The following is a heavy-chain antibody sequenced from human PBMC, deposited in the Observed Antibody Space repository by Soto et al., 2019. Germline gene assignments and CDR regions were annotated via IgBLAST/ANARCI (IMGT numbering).Heavy chain of an antibody. V-gene: IGHV5-51*01. J-gene: IGHJ6*02. CDR2: IYPGDSYI. Sequence: GESLNMSLKATGYSYAPHLSGWVRQLRAKGGEWMRMIYPGDSYIRYSPSFEGQVTISADKSISTAYLPWGSLKASDTAMYYCARRRGSGNDYYCNYGMDVWGQGTTVTVSS. CDR1: GYSYAPHL. D-gene: IGHD1-26*01. CDR3: ARRRGSGNDYYCNYGMDV.